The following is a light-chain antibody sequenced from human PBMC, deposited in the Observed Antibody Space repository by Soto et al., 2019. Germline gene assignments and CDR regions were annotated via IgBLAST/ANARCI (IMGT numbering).Light chain of an antibody. J-gene: IGKJ1*01. CDR1: QSVSSSY. CDR3: QQYGSSRT. CDR2: GAS. V-gene: IGKV3-20*01. Sequence: EIVLTHSPGTLSLSPGEGATLSFRSSQSVSSSYLAWYQQKPGQAPRLLIYGASSRATGIPDRFSGSGSGTDFTLTISRLEPEDFAVYYCQQYGSSRTFGQGTKVDIK.